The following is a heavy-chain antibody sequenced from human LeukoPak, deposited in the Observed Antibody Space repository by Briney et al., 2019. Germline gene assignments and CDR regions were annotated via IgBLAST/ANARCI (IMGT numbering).Heavy chain of an antibody. CDR2: ISSSSSTI. D-gene: IGHD2-2*01. J-gene: IGHJ6*03. V-gene: IGHV3-48*01. CDR1: GFTFSSYS. Sequence: GGSLRLSCAASGFTFSSYSMNWVRQAPGKGLEWVSYISSSSSTIYYADSVKGRFTISRDNAKNSLYLQMNSLRAEDTAVYYCARGRVPAAIRYYYYYYMDVWGKGTTVTVSS. CDR3: ARGRVPAAIRYYYYYYMDV.